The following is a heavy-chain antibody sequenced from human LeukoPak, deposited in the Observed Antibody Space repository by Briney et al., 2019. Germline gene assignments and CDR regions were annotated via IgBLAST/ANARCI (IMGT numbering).Heavy chain of an antibody. CDR3: ARGGPGFWSGTFDY. V-gene: IGHV4-59*01. CDR1: GDSMSSYY. J-gene: IGHJ4*01. D-gene: IGHD3-3*01. Sequence: SETLSLTCTISGDSMSSYYWSRIRQPPGKGLEWIGYISYSGNTDYNPSLKSRVTISVGASKIWFSLRLSSVTAADTAVYYCARGGPGFWSGTFDYWGQGTLVTVSS. CDR2: ISYSGNT.